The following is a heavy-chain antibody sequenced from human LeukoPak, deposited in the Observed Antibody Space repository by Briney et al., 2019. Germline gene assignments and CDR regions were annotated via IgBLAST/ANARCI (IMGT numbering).Heavy chain of an antibody. CDR3: ARDDFWSGYLFSDY. J-gene: IGHJ4*02. CDR2: INPNSGGT. CDR1: GYTFTGYY. D-gene: IGHD3-3*01. Sequence: GASVKVSCKASGYTFTGYYMHWVRQAPGQGLEWMGWINPNSGGTNYAQKFQGRVTMTRDTSISTAYMELSRLRSDDTAVYYCARDDFWSGYLFSDYWGQGTLVTVSS. V-gene: IGHV1-2*02.